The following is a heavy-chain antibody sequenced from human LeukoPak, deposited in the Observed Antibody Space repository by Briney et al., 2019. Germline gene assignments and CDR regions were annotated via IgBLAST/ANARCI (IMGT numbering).Heavy chain of an antibody. Sequence: GGSLRLSCAASGFTFTIFGLNWVRQAPGKGPEWVSYIDARSGITYYADTVQGRFTISRDDARESVFLQMDGLRVDDTAVYYCARTYDFGRGPPGDAFDNWGPGTWVIVSA. CDR3: ARTYDFGRGPPGDAFDN. CDR1: GFTFTIFG. D-gene: IGHD3-3*01. J-gene: IGHJ3*02. V-gene: IGHV3-48*01. CDR2: IDARSGIT.